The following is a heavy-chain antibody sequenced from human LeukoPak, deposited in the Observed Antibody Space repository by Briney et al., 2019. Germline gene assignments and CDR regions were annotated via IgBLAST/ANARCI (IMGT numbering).Heavy chain of an antibody. V-gene: IGHV3-23*01. CDR1: GFTFSSYG. D-gene: IGHD3-16*02. Sequence: PGGTLRLSCAASGFTFSSYGMSWVRQAPGKGLEWVSAISGSGGSTYYADSVKGRFTISRDNSKNTLYLQMNSLRAEDTAVYYCAKDLRLGELSLYSDAFDIWGQGTMVTVSS. J-gene: IGHJ3*02. CDR2: ISGSGGST. CDR3: AKDLRLGELSLYSDAFDI.